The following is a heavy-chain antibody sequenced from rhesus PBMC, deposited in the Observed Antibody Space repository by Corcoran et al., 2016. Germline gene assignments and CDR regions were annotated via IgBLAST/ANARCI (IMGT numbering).Heavy chain of an antibody. CDR2: SKGDGGPT. J-gene: IGHJ5-1*01. D-gene: IGHD2-39*01. CDR1: GASITPNW. V-gene: IGHV4-80*01. Sequence: QVQLQESGPGLVKPSETLSHPCAVYGASITPNWWTWTRQPPGKGLEWGGDSKGDGGPTSYNPSLRSRVTISKDASTNQFSLELRSLTAADTAVYYCARNGDFDVWGPGVLVTVSS. CDR3: ARNGDFDV.